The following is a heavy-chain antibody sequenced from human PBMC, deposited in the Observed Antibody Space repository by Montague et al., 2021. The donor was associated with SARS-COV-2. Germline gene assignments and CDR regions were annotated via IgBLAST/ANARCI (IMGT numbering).Heavy chain of an antibody. Sequence: SETLSLTCTVSGYSISSGYYWGWIRQPPGKGLEWVGEITHGGSTSYSPALKSRLTISLDTSKNQFSLKLDSVTAADTATYYCARSHDYRGNDYFDSWGQGALVIVSS. CDR1: GYSISSGYY. CDR2: ITHGGST. J-gene: IGHJ4*02. D-gene: IGHD4-23*01. V-gene: IGHV4-38-2*02. CDR3: ARSHDYRGNDYFDS.